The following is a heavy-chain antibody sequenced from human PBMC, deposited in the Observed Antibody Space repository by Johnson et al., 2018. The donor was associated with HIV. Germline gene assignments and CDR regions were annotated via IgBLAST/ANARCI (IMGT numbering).Heavy chain of an antibody. J-gene: IGHJ3*02. CDR2: ISYDGSNK. D-gene: IGHD5-24*01. Sequence: QVQLVESGGGLVQPGGSLRLSCAASGFTFSSYWMSWVRQAPGKGLEWVAVISYDGSNKYYVDSVKGRFTISRDNSKNTLYLQMNSLRAEDTAVYYCARACRDGYTCDAFDIWGQGTMVTVSS. CDR3: ARACRDGYTCDAFDI. V-gene: IGHV3-30*14. CDR1: GFTFSSYW.